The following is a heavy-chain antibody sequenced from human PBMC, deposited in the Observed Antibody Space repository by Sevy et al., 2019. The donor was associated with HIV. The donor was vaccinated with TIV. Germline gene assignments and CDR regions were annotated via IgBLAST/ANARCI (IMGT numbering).Heavy chain of an antibody. D-gene: IGHD2-2*01. CDR1: GYTFTDYY. V-gene: IGHV1-2*02. J-gene: IGHJ4*02. CDR2: INPHIGGT. CDR3: ARGDSLVVPPATVDY. Sequence: ASVKVSCKASGYTFTDYYIHWVRQAPGQGLEWMGWINPHIGGTNFAQKFQGRVTMTRDTYISTAYLDLSRLRSDDTAIYYCARGDSLVVPPATVDYWGQGTLVTVSS.